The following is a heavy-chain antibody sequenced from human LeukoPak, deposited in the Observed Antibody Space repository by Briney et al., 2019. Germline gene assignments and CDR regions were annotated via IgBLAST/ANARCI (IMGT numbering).Heavy chain of an antibody. Sequence: GGSLRLYCAASGFTFNTYAMNWDRQAQGKGLEGVSYISSTGTIMYYADSVKGRFTISRDNAKNSLYLQMNSLRAEDTAVYYCVRVFDNWGQGTLVTVSS. CDR2: ISSTGTIM. CDR3: VRVFDN. V-gene: IGHV3-48*01. CDR1: GFTFNTYA. J-gene: IGHJ4*02.